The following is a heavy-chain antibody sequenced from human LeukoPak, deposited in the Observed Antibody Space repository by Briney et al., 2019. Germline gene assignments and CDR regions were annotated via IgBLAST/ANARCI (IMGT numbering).Heavy chain of an antibody. CDR3: ARDGSNAFDI. D-gene: IGHD5/OR15-5a*01. J-gene: IGHJ3*02. Sequence: PGGSLRLSCAASGFTFSSYAMKWVRQAPGKVLEWVSVIYSSGSTYYADSVKGRFTISRDNSKNTLYLQMNSLRAEDTAVYYCARDGSNAFDIWGQGTMVTVSS. V-gene: IGHV3-66*01. CDR2: IYSSGST. CDR1: GFTFSSYA.